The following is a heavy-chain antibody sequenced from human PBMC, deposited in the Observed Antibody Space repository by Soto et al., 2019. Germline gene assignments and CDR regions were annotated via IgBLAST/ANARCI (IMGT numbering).Heavy chain of an antibody. Sequence: QVQLVQSGAEVKKPGSSVKVSCKASGGTFSSYAISWVRQAPGQGLEWMGGIIPIFGTANYAQKFQGRVTITADESTSTDYMELSSLRSEDTAVYYCARRLLLMVYARPDHYYGMDVWGQGTTVTVSS. CDR3: ARRLLLMVYARPDHYYGMDV. V-gene: IGHV1-69*01. D-gene: IGHD2-8*01. CDR2: IIPIFGTA. J-gene: IGHJ6*02. CDR1: GGTFSSYA.